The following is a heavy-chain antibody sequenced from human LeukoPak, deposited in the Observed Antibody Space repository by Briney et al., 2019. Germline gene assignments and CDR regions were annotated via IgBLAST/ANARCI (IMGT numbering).Heavy chain of an antibody. CDR2: MNPNSGNT. D-gene: IGHD2-21*01. V-gene: IGHV1-8*01. CDR1: GYTFTSYD. CDR3: ARDGPYCGGDCYLS. J-gene: IGHJ5*02. Sequence: ASVKVSCKASGYTFTSYDINWVRQATGQGLEWMGWMNPNSGNTGYAQKFQGRVTMTRNTSISTAYMELSRLRSDDTAVYYCARDGPYCGGDCYLSWGQGTLVTVSS.